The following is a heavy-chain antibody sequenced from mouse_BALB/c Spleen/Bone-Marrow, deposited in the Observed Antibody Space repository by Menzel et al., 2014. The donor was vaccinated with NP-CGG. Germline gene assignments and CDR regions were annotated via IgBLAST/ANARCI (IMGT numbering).Heavy chain of an antibody. D-gene: IGHD4-1*01. Sequence: VKLQVSGPELVKPGASVKMSCKASGYTFTDYIINWVKQRTGQGLEWIGEIYPGSGSIYYNEKFKGKATLTADKSSNTAYMQFSSLTSEDSAVYFCARSPNWDPYYAMDYWGQGTSVTVSS. CDR2: IYPGSGSI. V-gene: IGHV1-77*01. CDR1: GYTFTDYI. CDR3: ARSPNWDPYYAMDY. J-gene: IGHJ4*01.